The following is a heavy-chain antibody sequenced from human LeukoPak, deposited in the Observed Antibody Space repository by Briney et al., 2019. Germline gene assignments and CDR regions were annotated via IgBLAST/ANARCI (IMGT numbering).Heavy chain of an antibody. D-gene: IGHD3-22*01. CDR3: ARAPGVYYDSSGYYSL. CDR2: IYYSGST. Sequence: SETLSLTCTVSGGSISSYYWSWIRQPPGKGLEWIGYIYYSGSTNYNPSLKSRVTISVDTSKNQFSLKLSSVTAADTAVYYCARAPGVYYDSSGYYSLWGQGTMVTVSS. CDR1: GGSISSYY. J-gene: IGHJ3*01. V-gene: IGHV4-59*01.